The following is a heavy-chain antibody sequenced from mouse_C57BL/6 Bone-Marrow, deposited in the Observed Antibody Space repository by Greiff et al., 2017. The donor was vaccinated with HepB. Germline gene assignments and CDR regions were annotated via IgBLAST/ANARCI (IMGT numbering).Heavy chain of an antibody. CDR2: INPSNGGT. D-gene: IGHD2-4*01. Sequence: QVQLQQPGTELVKPGASVKLSCKASGYTFTSYWMHWVKQRPGQGLEWIGNINPSNGGTNYNEKFKSKATLTVDKSSSTAYMQLSSLTSEDAAVYYCARKDYDDYAMDYWGQGTSVTVSS. CDR1: GYTFTSYW. CDR3: ARKDYDDYAMDY. V-gene: IGHV1-53*01. J-gene: IGHJ4*01.